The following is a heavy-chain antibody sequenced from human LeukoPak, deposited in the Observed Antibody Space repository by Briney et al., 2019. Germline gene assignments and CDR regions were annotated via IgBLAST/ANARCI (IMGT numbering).Heavy chain of an antibody. CDR1: GGSISSSSYY. V-gene: IGHV4-39*01. Sequence: KSSETLSLTCTVSGGSISSSSYYWGWIRQPPGKGLEWIGSIYYSGSTYYNPSLKSRVTISVDTSKNQFSLKLSSVTAADTAVYYCARMGLETGTTSARQYYYYGMDVWGQGTTVTVSS. CDR2: IYYSGST. CDR3: ARMGLETGTTSARQYYYYGMDV. J-gene: IGHJ6*02. D-gene: IGHD1-7*01.